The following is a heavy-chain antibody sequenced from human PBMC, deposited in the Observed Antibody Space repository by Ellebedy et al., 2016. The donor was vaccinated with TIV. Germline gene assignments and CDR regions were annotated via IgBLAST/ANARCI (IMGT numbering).Heavy chain of an antibody. V-gene: IGHV3-23*01. D-gene: IGHD6-19*01. CDR3: ARDAARSGWISDY. CDR1: GFTFSTYA. J-gene: IGHJ4*02. CDR2: LTTGGVT. Sequence: GESLKISCAASGFTFSTYAMRWFRQAPGKGLEWVSSLTTGGVTFYAESVKDRFTIYRDSSKNTLYLQMNSMRVEDTAVYYCARDAARSGWISDYWGQGTLVTVSS.